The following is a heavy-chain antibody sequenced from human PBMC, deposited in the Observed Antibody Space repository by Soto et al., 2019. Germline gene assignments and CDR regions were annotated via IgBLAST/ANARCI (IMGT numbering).Heavy chain of an antibody. CDR3: AREGLWFGDPSYYYYYMDV. J-gene: IGHJ6*03. CDR2: IKQDGSEK. Sequence: GGSLRLSCAASGFTFSSYWMSWVRQAPGKGLEWVANIKQDGSEKYYVDSVKGRFTISRDNAKNSLYLQMNSLRAEDTAVYYCAREGLWFGDPSYYYYYMDVWGKGTTVTVSS. V-gene: IGHV3-7*01. D-gene: IGHD3-10*01. CDR1: GFTFSSYW.